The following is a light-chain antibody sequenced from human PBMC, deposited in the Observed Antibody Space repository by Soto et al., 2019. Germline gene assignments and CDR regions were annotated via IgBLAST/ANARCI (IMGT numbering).Light chain of an antibody. CDR3: QQYYSTPYT. CDR2: WAS. Sequence: EIVMTQSPESLAVSLGERATINCKSSQSVLYSYYNKNYLDWYQQKPVQIPKLLIYWASTRESGVPDRFSGSGSGTDFTLTISSLQAEDLAVYYCQQYYSTPYTFGQGTKLEIK. J-gene: IGKJ2*01. V-gene: IGKV4-1*01. CDR1: QSVLYSYYNKNY.